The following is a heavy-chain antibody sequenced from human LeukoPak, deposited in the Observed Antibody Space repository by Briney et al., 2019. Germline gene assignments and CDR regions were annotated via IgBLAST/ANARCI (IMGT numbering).Heavy chain of an antibody. Sequence: GGSLRLSCAASGFTFSRYYMNWVRQAPGMGLEWVSYISTSGSTIYYADSVKGRFTISRDNAKNSLFLQMNSLRADDTAVYYCARAQEYYDSSGYYDPYYFGYWGQGTLVTVSS. CDR2: ISTSGSTI. J-gene: IGHJ4*02. D-gene: IGHD3-22*01. CDR3: ARAQEYYDSSGYYDPYYFGY. V-gene: IGHV3-48*01. CDR1: GFTFSRYY.